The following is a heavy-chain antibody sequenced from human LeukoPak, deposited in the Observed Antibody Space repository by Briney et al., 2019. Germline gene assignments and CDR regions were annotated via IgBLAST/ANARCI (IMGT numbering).Heavy chain of an antibody. J-gene: IGHJ4*02. Sequence: GESLKISCKGSGYSFTSYWIAWVRQMPGKGLEWMGIIYPGDSDTRYSPSFQGQVTISADKSISTAYLQWSSLKASDTAMYYCAREGLAVAAAHPFDYWGQGTLVTVSS. CDR3: AREGLAVAAAHPFDY. V-gene: IGHV5-51*01. CDR2: IYPGDSDT. CDR1: GYSFTSYW. D-gene: IGHD6-13*01.